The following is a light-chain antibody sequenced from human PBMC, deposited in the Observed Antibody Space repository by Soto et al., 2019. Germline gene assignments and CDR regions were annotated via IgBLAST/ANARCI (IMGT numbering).Light chain of an antibody. CDR2: TTN. Sequence: QSVLTQPHSASGTPGQRVTISCSGSSSNIGTSSVHWFQQLPGTAPKLLISTTNQRPSGVPERFSGSKSGTSASLAISGLQSEDEADCYCAAWDDSLNGHVFGTGTNVTLL. V-gene: IGLV1-44*01. J-gene: IGLJ1*01. CDR3: AAWDDSLNGHV. CDR1: SSNIGTSS.